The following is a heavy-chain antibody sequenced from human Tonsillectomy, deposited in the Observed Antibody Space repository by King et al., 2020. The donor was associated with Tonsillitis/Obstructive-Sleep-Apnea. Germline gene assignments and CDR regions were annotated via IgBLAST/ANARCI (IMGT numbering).Heavy chain of an antibody. J-gene: IGHJ2*01. V-gene: IGHV3-33*01. CDR2: IWDDGSNK. CDR3: ARSREVTTSHWYFDL. CDR1: GFTFKIYG. D-gene: IGHD4-11*01. Sequence: VQLVESGGGVVQPGRSLRLSCAASGFTFKIYGMHWVRQAPGKGLEWVAFIWDDGSNKYYVDSVKGRFTISRDNSKNTLYQQMNSLRAEDTAVYYCARSREVTTSHWYFDLWGRGTLVTVSS.